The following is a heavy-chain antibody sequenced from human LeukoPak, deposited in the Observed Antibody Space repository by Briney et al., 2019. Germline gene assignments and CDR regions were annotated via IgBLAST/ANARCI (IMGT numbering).Heavy chain of an antibody. CDR2: IYPADSDI. CDR3: AGCSTSCYLDDAFDI. Sequence: GESLKISCKGSGYSINNYWIAWVRQMPGKGLEWMGIIYPADSDIRYSPSFQGQVTISADKSISTAYLQWNSLKASDTAMYYCAGCSTSCYLDDAFDIWGQGTMVTVSS. J-gene: IGHJ3*02. D-gene: IGHD2-2*01. V-gene: IGHV5-51*01. CDR1: GYSINNYW.